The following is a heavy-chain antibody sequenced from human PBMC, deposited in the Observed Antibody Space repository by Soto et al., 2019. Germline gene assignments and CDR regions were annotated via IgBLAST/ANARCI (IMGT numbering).Heavy chain of an antibody. CDR2: ISGSGGST. CDR3: AKGEDGYNYFSDY. CDR1: GFTFSRYA. V-gene: IGHV3-23*01. Sequence: EVQLLESGGGLVQPGGSLRLSCAASGFTFSRYAISWVRQAPGKGLEWASAISGSGGSTYYAASVKARFTISRDNSKNTLYLQMNSLRAEDTAVYYCAKGEDGYNYFSDYWGQGTLVTVSS. D-gene: IGHD5-12*01. J-gene: IGHJ4*02.